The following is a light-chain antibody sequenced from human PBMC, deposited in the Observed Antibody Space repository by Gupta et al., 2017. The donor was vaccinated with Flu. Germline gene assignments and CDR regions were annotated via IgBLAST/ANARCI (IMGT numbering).Light chain of an antibody. CDR2: EVS. CDR3: SSYTSSSTYVV. J-gene: IGLJ2*01. CDR1: SSDVGGYNY. V-gene: IGLV2-14*01. Sequence: QSALTQPASVSVSPGQSITISCTGTSSDVGGYNYVSWYQQHPGKAPKLMIYEVSNRPSGGSSRFSGSKSGSAASLTISGLQAEDKADYCCSSYTSSSTYVVFGGGTKLTVL.